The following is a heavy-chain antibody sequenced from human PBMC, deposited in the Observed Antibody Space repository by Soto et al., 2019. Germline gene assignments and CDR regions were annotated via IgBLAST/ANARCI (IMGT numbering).Heavy chain of an antibody. CDR1: GYSISSGYY. Sequence: SETLSLTCAVSGYSISSGYYWGWIRQPPGKGLEWIGSIYHSGSTYYNPSLKSRVTISVDTSKNQFSLKLSSVTAADTAVYYCARVWPDTVTNWFDPWGQGXLLTVHS. CDR2: IYHSGST. J-gene: IGHJ5*02. V-gene: IGHV4-38-2*01. CDR3: ARVWPDTVTNWFDP. D-gene: IGHD4-17*01.